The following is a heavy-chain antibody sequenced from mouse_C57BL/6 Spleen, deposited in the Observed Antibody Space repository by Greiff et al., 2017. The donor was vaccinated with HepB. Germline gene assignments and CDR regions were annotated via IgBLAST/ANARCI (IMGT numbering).Heavy chain of an antibody. J-gene: IGHJ2*01. CDR3: ARYGYGSPYYFDY. CDR2: INPNNGGT. V-gene: IGHV1-22*01. Sequence: VQLKESGPELVKPGASVKMSCKASGYTFTDYNMHWVKQSHGKSLEWIGYINPNNGGTSYNQKFKGKATLTVNKSSSTAYMELRSLTSEDSAVYYCARYGYGSPYYFDYWGQGTTLTVSS. D-gene: IGHD1-1*01. CDR1: GYTFTDYN.